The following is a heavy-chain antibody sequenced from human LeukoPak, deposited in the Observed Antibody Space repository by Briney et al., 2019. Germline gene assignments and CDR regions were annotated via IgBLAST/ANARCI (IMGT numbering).Heavy chain of an antibody. J-gene: IGHJ5*02. D-gene: IGHD6-19*01. CDR1: GFTVSSNY. CDR3: AKAHSSGWYGDWFDP. CDR2: IYSGGST. Sequence: QTGGSPRLSCAASGFTVSSNYMSWVRQAPGKGLEWVSVIYSGGSTYYADSAKGRFTISRDNSMNTLYLQMNSLRAEDTAVYYCAKAHSSGWYGDWFDPWGQGTLVTVSS. V-gene: IGHV3-66*01.